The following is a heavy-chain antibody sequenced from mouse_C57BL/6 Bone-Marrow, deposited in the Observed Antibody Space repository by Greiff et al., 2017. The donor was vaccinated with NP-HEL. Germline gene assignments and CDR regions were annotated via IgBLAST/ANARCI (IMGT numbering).Heavy chain of an antibody. CDR1: GFSLTSYG. V-gene: IGHV2-2*01. Sequence: QAQLKESGPGLVQPSQSLSITCTVSGFSLTSYGVHWVRQSPGKGLEWLGVIWSGGSTDYNAAFISRLSISKDNSKSQVFFKMNSLQADDTAIYYCARNGFTTVVAKGDYYAMDYWGQGTSVTVSS. CDR3: ARNGFTTVVAKGDYYAMDY. CDR2: IWSGGST. D-gene: IGHD1-1*01. J-gene: IGHJ4*01.